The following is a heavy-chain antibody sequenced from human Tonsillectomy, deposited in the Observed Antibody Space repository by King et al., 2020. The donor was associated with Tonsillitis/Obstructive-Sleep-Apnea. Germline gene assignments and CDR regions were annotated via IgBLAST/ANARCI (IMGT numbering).Heavy chain of an antibody. J-gene: IGHJ4*02. D-gene: IGHD6-6*01. Sequence: VQLVESGGGLVQPGGSLRLSCAASGFTFSSYWMTWVRQAPGKGLEWVANIKEDGSERYYVGSVKGRFTISRDNAKNSLYLQMNSLRAEDTAVYYCARDRGSSSLGYFDYWGQGTLLTVSS. V-gene: IGHV3-7*04. CDR2: IKEDGSER. CDR1: GFTFSSYW. CDR3: ARDRGSSSLGYFDY.